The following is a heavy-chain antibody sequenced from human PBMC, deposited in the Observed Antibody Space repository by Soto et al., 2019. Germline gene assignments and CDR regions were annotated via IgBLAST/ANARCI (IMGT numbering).Heavy chain of an antibody. CDR1: GFTFSSYS. V-gene: IGHV3-48*02. CDR2: ISSSSSTI. Sequence: GGSLRLSCAASGFTFSSYSMNWVRQAPGKGLEWVSYISSSSSTIYYADSVKGRFTISRDNAKNSLYLQMNSLRDEDTAVYYCAREYTTVTTLLNWFDPWGQGTLVTVS. D-gene: IGHD4-17*01. J-gene: IGHJ5*02. CDR3: AREYTTVTTLLNWFDP.